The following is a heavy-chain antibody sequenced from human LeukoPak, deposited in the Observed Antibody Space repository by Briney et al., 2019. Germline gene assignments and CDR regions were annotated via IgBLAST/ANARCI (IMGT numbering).Heavy chain of an antibody. CDR1: GFTFSYYA. D-gene: IGHD3-22*01. J-gene: IGHJ4*02. Sequence: GGSLRLSCAASGFTFSYYAMNWVRQAPGKGLEWASAISGSGGSTYYADSVKGRFTISRGNSKNTLYLQMNSLRAEDTAVYYCAARPRSMIVVVKDYWGQGTLVTVSS. CDR3: AARPRSMIVVVKDY. V-gene: IGHV3-23*01. CDR2: ISGSGGST.